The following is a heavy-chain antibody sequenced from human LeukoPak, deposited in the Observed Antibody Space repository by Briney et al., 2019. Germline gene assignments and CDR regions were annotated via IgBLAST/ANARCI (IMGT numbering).Heavy chain of an antibody. CDR2: IYYSGST. CDR1: GVSISSSSYY. V-gene: IGHV4-39*07. CDR3: AREEFDIVVVPAALDAFDI. D-gene: IGHD2-2*01. J-gene: IGHJ3*02. Sequence: SETLSLTCTVSGVSISSSSYYWGWVRQPPGKGLEWIGSIYYSGSTYYNPSLKSRVTISLDTSKNQFSLKLSSVTAADTAVYYCAREEFDIVVVPAALDAFDIWGQGTMATVSS.